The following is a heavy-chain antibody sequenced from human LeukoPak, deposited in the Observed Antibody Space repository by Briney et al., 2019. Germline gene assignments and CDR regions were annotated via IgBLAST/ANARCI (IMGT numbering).Heavy chain of an antibody. CDR3: AKDGTDWYFDV. V-gene: IGHV3-7*01. CDR2: INQDGSEQ. CDR1: GFTFTRYR. D-gene: IGHD6-13*01. J-gene: IGHJ2*01. Sequence: GGSLRLSCAASGFTFTRYRMSWVRQAPGKGLEWVANINQDGSEQFYVDSVKGRFTISRDNTKNSLYLQMNSLRVEDTALYYCAKDGTDWYFDVWGRGILVTVSS.